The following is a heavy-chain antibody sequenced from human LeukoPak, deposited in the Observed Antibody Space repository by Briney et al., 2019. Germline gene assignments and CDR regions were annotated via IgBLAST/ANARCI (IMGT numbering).Heavy chain of an antibody. CDR2: IKQDGSEQ. CDR1: GFNFYNFW. CDR3: VRDSGSRSSGLFDS. V-gene: IGHV3-7*01. J-gene: IGHJ4*02. Sequence: GGSLRLSCEASGFNFYNFWMTWVRQAPGKGLEWLANIKQDGSEQYYAGSVKGRFTISRDNAKNSLSLQIDSLRVDDTAVYYCVRDSGSRSSGLFDSWGQGTLVTVPS. D-gene: IGHD2-15*01.